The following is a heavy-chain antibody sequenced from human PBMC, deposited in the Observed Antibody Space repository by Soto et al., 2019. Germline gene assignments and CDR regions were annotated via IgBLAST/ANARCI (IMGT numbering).Heavy chain of an antibody. CDR2: INQDGGQT. D-gene: IGHD4-17*01. J-gene: IGHJ5*02. CDR3: ASPPTNLDYDDDPRYDP. CDR1: GFIFSRYW. V-gene: IGHV3-7*01. Sequence: HPVGCLRLSCGAAGFIFSRYWMNWVRQAPGKGLEWVANINQDGGQTYYVDSVKGRFTISRNNAKNFLYLQMDSLRAEDTAVYYCASPPTNLDYDDDPRYDPWGPAPLSTVPS.